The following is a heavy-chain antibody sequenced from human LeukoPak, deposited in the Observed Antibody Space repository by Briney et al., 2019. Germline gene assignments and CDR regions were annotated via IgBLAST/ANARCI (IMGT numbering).Heavy chain of an antibody. Sequence: ASVKVSCKASGYTFTSYYMHWVRQAPGQGLEWMGIINPSGGSTSYAQKFQGRVTMTRDTSTSTVYMELSSLRSEDTAVYHCARVSSDCSSTSCYVYDAFDIWGQGTMVTVSS. CDR3: ARVSSDCSSTSCYVYDAFDI. CDR2: INPSGGST. CDR1: GYTFTSYY. J-gene: IGHJ3*02. D-gene: IGHD2-2*01. V-gene: IGHV1-46*01.